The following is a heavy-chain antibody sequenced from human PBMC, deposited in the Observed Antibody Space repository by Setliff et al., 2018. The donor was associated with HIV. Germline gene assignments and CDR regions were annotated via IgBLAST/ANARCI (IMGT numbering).Heavy chain of an antibody. Sequence: PGGSLRLSCAASGFTFSNYAMHWVRQAPGKGLEYVSGIRSNGYSTYYADSVKGRFTISRDNSKNTMYLQMGSLRAEDMALYYCARGSQAAVGMYYFDYWGQGTLVTVSS. D-gene: IGHD6-13*01. CDR1: GFTFSNYA. V-gene: IGHV3-64*02. CDR3: ARGSQAAVGMYYFDY. J-gene: IGHJ4*02. CDR2: IRSNGYST.